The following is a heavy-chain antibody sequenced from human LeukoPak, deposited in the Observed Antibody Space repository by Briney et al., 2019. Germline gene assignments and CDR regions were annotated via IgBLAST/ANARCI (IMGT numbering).Heavy chain of an antibody. D-gene: IGHD6-13*01. V-gene: IGHV1-69*05. CDR1: GGTLSSYA. Sequence: SVKVSCKASGGTLSSYAISWVRQAPGQGLEWMGGIIPIFGTANYAQKFQGRVTITTDESTSTAYMELSSLRSEDTAVYYCARAQQPTRYYFDYWGQGTLVTVSS. CDR3: ARAQQPTRYYFDY. CDR2: IIPIFGTA. J-gene: IGHJ4*02.